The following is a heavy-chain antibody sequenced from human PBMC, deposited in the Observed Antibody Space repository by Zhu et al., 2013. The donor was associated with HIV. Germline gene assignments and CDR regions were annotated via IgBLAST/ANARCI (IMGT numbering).Heavy chain of an antibody. V-gene: IGHV1-8*01. CDR3: AREYDYGPESYFSY. D-gene: IGHD3-10*01. CDR1: GYTFINHD. Sequence: QVQLVQSGAEVKKPGASVKVSCTASGYTFINHDIHWVRQAAGQGLEWMGWMNPDSGNTGYARTLQGRVTMTRDTSRGTAYMELSSLTSNDTAVYFCAREYDYGPESYFSYWGQGTLVTVSS. CDR2: MNPDSGNT. J-gene: IGHJ4*02.